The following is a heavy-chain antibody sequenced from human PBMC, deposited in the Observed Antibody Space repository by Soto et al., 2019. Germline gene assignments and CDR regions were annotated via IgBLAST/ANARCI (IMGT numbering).Heavy chain of an antibody. CDR3: ARGSQDIVLMVYAPSAFDI. CDR2: ISAYNGNT. CDR1: GYTFTSYG. D-gene: IGHD2-8*01. V-gene: IGHV1-18*04. J-gene: IGHJ3*02. Sequence: ASVKVSCKASGYTFTSYGISWVRQAPGQGLEWMGWISAYNGNTNYAQKLQGRVTMTTDTSTSTAYMELRSLRSDDTAVYYCARGSQDIVLMVYAPSAFDIWGQGTMVTVSS.